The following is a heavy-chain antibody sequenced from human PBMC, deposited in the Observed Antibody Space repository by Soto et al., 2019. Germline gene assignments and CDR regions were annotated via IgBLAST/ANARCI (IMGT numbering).Heavy chain of an antibody. D-gene: IGHD4-17*01. CDR1: GGSIGSSAYY. J-gene: IGHJ5*02. CDR3: ARHVYGHYDA. V-gene: IGHV4-39*01. CDR2: VYHSGST. Sequence: SETLSLTCTVSGGSIGSSAYYWGWIRQPPGKGLEWIGSVYHSGSTFYNPSLKSRVLISVDTSSNRFSLKLSSVSAADTALFYCARHVYGHYDAWGQGALVTVSS.